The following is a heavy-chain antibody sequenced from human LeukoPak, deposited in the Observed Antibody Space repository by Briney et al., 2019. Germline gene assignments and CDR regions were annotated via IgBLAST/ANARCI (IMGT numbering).Heavy chain of an antibody. D-gene: IGHD6-13*01. J-gene: IGHJ6*02. CDR1: GFTFSSYG. CDR2: IRQDGDTK. CDR3: AREAAGYHYYYGMDV. V-gene: IGHV3-7*03. Sequence: GGSLRLSCAASGFTFSSYGMHWVRQAPGKGLEWVANIRQDGDTKYYLDSVKGRFTISRDNAMNSLYLQMDSLRAEDTAVYYCAREAAGYHYYYGMDVWGQGTTVTVSS.